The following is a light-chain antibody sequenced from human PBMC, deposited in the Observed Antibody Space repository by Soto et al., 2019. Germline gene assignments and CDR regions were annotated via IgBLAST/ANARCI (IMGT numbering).Light chain of an antibody. CDR3: QSYDSSLEVV. Sequence: QSVLTQPPSVSGAPGQRVTISCTGSSSNIGAGYDVHWYQQLPGTAPKLLIYGNSNRPSGVPDRFSGSKSGTSASLAITGLQAEDEADYDCQSYDSSLEVVFGGGTKLTVL. V-gene: IGLV1-40*01. CDR1: SSNIGAGYD. J-gene: IGLJ2*01. CDR2: GNS.